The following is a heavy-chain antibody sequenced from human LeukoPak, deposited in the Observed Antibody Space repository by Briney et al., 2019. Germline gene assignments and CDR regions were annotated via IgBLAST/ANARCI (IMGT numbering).Heavy chain of an antibody. J-gene: IGHJ4*02. CDR1: GFTFSSYG. D-gene: IGHD3-16*01. V-gene: IGHV3-74*01. Sequence: GGSLRLSCAAPGFTFSSYGMHWVRQAPGKGLVWVSRLNSDGSSTNYADSVKGRFTISRDNAKNTLYLQMNSLRDEDTAVFYCARSRYDYIWGIDYWGQGTLVTISS. CDR3: ARSRYDYIWGIDY. CDR2: LNSDGSST.